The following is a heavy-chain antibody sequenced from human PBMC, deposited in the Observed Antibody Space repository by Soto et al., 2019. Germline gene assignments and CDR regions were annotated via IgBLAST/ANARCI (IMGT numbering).Heavy chain of an antibody. V-gene: IGHV3-30-3*01. D-gene: IGHD6-19*01. CDR3: AREGQSPIDY. J-gene: IGHJ4*02. CDR1: GFTFSSYA. CDR2: ISYDGSNK. Sequence: GGSLRLSCAASGFTFSSYAMHWVRQAPGKGLEWVAVISYDGSNKYYADSVKGRFTISRDNSKNTLYLQMNSLRAEDTAVYYCAREGQSPIDYWGQGTLVTVSS.